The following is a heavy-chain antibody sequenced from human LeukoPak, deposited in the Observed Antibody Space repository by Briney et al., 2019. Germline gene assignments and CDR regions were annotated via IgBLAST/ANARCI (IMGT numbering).Heavy chain of an antibody. Sequence: ASETLSLTCAVYGGSLSGYYWSWIRQPPGKGLEWIGEINHSGSTNYNPSLKSRVTISVDTSKNQFSLKLSSVTAADTAVYYCARAVAGIQFGPWGQGTLVTVSS. V-gene: IGHV4-34*01. CDR2: INHSGST. CDR1: GGSLSGYY. J-gene: IGHJ5*02. CDR3: ARAVAGIQFGP. D-gene: IGHD6-19*01.